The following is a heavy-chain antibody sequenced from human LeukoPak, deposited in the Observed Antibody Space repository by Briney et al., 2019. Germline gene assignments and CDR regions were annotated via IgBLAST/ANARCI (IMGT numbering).Heavy chain of an antibody. CDR2: INSVGSST. CDR1: GFTFSSFW. J-gene: IGHJ4*02. CDR3: ARERTSGWDAFDF. Sequence: PGGSLRLSCAASGFTFSSFWTHWVRQAPGKGLVWVSRINSVGSSTSYADSVKGRFTISRDNAKNTLYLQMNSLRAEDTAVYYCARERTSGWDAFDFWGQGTLVTVSS. D-gene: IGHD6-19*01. V-gene: IGHV3-74*01.